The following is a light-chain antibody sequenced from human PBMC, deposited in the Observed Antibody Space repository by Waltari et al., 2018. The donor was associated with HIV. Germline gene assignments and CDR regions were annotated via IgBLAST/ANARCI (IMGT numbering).Light chain of an antibody. CDR1: SSNIGTNA. J-gene: IGLJ3*02. CDR3: AAWDDSLNGHWV. CDR2: YDD. Sequence: QSVLTQPPSVSEAPRQRVTVSCSGSSSNIGTNAVNWYQQLPGKAPKLLIYYDDLLPSGVSDRFSGSKSGTSASLAISGLQSEDEADYYCAAWDDSLNGHWVFGGGTKLTVL. V-gene: IGLV1-36*01.